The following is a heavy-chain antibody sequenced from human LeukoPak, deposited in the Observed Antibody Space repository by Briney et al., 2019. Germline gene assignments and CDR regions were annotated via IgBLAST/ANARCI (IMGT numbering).Heavy chain of an antibody. J-gene: IGHJ5*02. CDR3: ARAYSSSWGRAWFDP. CDR2: INHSGST. Sequence: PSETLSLTCAVYGGSFSGYYWSWIRQPPGKGLEWIGEINHSGSTNYNPSLKSRVTISVDTSKNQFSLKLSSVTAADTAVYYCARAYSSSWGRAWFDPWGQGTLVTVSS. V-gene: IGHV4-34*01. D-gene: IGHD6-13*01. CDR1: GGSFSGYY.